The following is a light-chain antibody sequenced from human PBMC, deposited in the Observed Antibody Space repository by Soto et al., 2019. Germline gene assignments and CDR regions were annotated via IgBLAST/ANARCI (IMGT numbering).Light chain of an antibody. Sequence: TQMTQSPSTLSASVGDRVTITCRASQSVSMWLAWYQQKPGKAPTLLIHAASTLQSGVSSRFSGSGSGTDFTLTIGSLQPEDVATYYCQKYNSVPLTFGGGTKVDIK. CDR1: QSVSMW. CDR3: QKYNSVPLT. J-gene: IGKJ4*01. V-gene: IGKV1-27*01. CDR2: AAS.